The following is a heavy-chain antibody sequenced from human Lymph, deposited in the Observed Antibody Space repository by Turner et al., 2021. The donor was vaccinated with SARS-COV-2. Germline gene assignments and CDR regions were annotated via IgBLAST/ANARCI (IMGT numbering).Heavy chain of an antibody. Sequence: QVQLPESGPRLVKPLETLSLTCTVSGGPMNSNYWSWVRQPPGKRLEWVGYIYYRGSTNYHPSLKSRVTISVDTSKNQFTLEQTSVTAADTAIYYCARENVNNWVDPWGQGILVTVSS. CDR1: GGPMNSNY. V-gene: IGHV4-59*01. CDR2: IYYRGST. J-gene: IGHJ5*02. CDR3: ARENVNNWVDP.